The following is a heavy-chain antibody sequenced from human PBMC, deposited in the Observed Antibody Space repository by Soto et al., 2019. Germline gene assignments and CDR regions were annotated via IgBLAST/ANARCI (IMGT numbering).Heavy chain of an antibody. CDR2: IYPGDSDT. V-gene: IGHV5-51*01. J-gene: IGHJ4*02. D-gene: IGHD3-16*01. Sequence: GESLKISCKGSGYSFSTHWVGWVRQMPGKGLEWMGIIYPGDSDTRYSPSFRGQVTISADESITTAYLQWSSLKASDAAMYFCARSQFDLLLGTSGYLDSWGQGTLVTVSS. CDR3: ARSQFDLLLGTSGYLDS. CDR1: GYSFSTHW.